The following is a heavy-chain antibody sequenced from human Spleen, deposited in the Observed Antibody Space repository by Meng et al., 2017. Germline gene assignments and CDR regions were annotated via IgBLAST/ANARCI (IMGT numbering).Heavy chain of an antibody. CDR2: IYPGDSDT. J-gene: IGHJ6*02. Sequence: GGSLRLSCKGSGYSFTSYWIGWVRQMPGKGLEWMGIIYPGDSDTRYSPSFQGQVTISADKSISTAYLQWSSLKASDTAMYYCARDVLLWFGETNYYYYYGMDVWGQGTTVTVSS. V-gene: IGHV5-51*01. D-gene: IGHD3-10*01. CDR1: GYSFTSYW. CDR3: ARDVLLWFGETNYYYYYGMDV.